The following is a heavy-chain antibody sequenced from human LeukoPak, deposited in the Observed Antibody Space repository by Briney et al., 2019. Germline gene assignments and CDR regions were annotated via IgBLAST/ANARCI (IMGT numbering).Heavy chain of an antibody. CDR1: GFTFSNYA. CDR2: ISGSDSST. D-gene: IGHD3-22*01. CDR3: AKARFPKGYDSSGGFDY. J-gene: IGHJ4*02. V-gene: IGHV3-23*01. Sequence: GAFLRLSCAASGFTFSNYAMTLVRQAPGKGLEWVSLISGSDSSTYHADSVKGRFTISRDNSKNTLYLQMDSLRAEDTAVYYCAKARFPKGYDSSGGFDYWGQGTLVTVSS.